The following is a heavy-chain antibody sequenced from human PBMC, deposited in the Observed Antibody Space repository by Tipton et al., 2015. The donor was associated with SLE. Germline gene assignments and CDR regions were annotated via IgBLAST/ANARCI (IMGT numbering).Heavy chain of an antibody. D-gene: IGHD2-21*02. CDR3: VRKVVVTAPDAFDI. J-gene: IGHJ3*02. V-gene: IGHV4-59*01. CDR2: IYYSGST. CDR1: GGSISSYY. Sequence: TLSLTCTVSGGSISSYYWSWIRQPPGKGLEWIGYIYYSGSTNYNPSLKSRVTISVDTSKNQFSLKLSSVTAADTAVYYCVRKVVVTAPDAFDIWGQGTMVTVSS.